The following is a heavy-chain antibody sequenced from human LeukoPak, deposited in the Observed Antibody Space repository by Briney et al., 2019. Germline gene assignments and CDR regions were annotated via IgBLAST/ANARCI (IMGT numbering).Heavy chain of an antibody. CDR2: IYYSGT. D-gene: IGHD6-6*01. CDR3: ARGSMGPFDY. Sequence: LETLSLTCTVSGASINDDYWSWIRQPPGKGLEWIGYIYYSGTAYHPSLKSRVTISIDAPKNQFSLKLTSVTAAVTALYYCARGSMGPFDYWGQGTLVTVST. CDR1: GASINDDY. V-gene: IGHV4-59*01. J-gene: IGHJ4*02.